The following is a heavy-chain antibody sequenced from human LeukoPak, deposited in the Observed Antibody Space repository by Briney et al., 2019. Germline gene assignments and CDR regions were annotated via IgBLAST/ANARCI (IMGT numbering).Heavy chain of an antibody. CDR3: ARGDTRYEKLPY. D-gene: IGHD3-9*01. CDR1: GFTFSNYW. V-gene: IGHV3-74*01. Sequence: GGSLRLSCAASGFTFSNYWMHWVRQAPGKGLVWVSRIESDGTSTNYADSVKGRFTISRDNAKDTLYLQMNSLRAEDTAVYYCARGDTRYEKLPYWGQGTLVTVSS. CDR2: IESDGTST. J-gene: IGHJ1*01.